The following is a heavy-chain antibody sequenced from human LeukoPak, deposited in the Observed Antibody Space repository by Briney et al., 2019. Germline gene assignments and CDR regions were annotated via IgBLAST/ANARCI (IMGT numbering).Heavy chain of an antibody. Sequence: GGSLRLSCAASGFTFSSYSMSWIRQAPGKGLEWVSYISSSGSTIYYADSVKGRFTISRDNAKNSLYLQMNSLRAEDTAVYYCLVDTAMVTGNWFDPWGQGTLVTVSS. CDR3: LVDTAMVTGNWFDP. J-gene: IGHJ5*02. CDR1: GFTFSSYS. CDR2: ISSSGSTI. D-gene: IGHD5-18*01. V-gene: IGHV3-48*04.